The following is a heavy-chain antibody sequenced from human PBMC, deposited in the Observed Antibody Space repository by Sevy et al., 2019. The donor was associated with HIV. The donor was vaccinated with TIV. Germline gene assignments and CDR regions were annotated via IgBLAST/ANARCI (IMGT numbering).Heavy chain of an antibody. J-gene: IGHJ4*02. CDR1: AFTFSTFA. CDR3: VREGSGHLDFDY. Sequence: GGSLRLSCAASAFTFSTFAMDWVRQAPGKGLEWVSSVSTGRDLFYADSVKGRFTLSTDSAKNSMFLHMNSLRVDDTGIYYCVREGSGHLDFDYWGQGTLVTVSS. D-gene: IGHD2-15*01. CDR2: VSTGRDL. V-gene: IGHV3-21*04.